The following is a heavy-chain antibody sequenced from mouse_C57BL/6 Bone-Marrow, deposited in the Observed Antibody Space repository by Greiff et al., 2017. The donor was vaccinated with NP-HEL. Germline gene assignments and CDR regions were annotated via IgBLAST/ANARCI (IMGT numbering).Heavy chain of an antibody. CDR3: ARPSYYSKKGVCYAMDY. V-gene: IGHV1-64*01. Sequence: VQLQQPGAELVKPGASVKLSCKASGYTFTSYWMHWVKQRPGQGLEWIGMIHPNSGSTNYNEKFKSKATLTVDKSSSTAYMQLSSLTSEDSAVYYCARPSYYSKKGVCYAMDYWGQGTSVTVSS. CDR1: GYTFTSYW. CDR2: IHPNSGST. D-gene: IGHD2-5*01. J-gene: IGHJ4*01.